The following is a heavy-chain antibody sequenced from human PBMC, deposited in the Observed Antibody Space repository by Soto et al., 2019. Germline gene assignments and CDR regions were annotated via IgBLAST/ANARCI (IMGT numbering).Heavy chain of an antibody. Sequence: EVQLVESGGGLVKPGGSLRLSCAASGFTFSSYSMNWVRQAPGKGLEWVSSISSSSYINYADSVKGRFTISRDNAKNSLYLQMNSLRAEDTAVYYCARDQPLSTTVTTDYYYGMDVWGQGTTVTVSS. J-gene: IGHJ6*02. CDR1: GFTFSSYS. D-gene: IGHD4-17*01. CDR3: ARDQPLSTTVTTDYYYGMDV. CDR2: ISSSSYI. V-gene: IGHV3-21*01.